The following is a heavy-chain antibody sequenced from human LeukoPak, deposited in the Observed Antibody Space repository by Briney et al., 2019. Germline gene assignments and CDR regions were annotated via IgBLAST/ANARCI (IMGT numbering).Heavy chain of an antibody. V-gene: IGHV3-30-3*01. J-gene: IGHJ4*02. CDR3: ARDGATLYYYGSGASFDY. D-gene: IGHD3-10*01. CDR1: GFTFSSYA. Sequence: GRSLRLSCAASGFTFSSYAMHWVRQAPGKGLEWVAVISYDGSNKYYADSVKGRFTISRDNSKNTLYLQMNSLRAEDTAVYYCARDGATLYYYGSGASFDYWGQGTLVTVSS. CDR2: ISYDGSNK.